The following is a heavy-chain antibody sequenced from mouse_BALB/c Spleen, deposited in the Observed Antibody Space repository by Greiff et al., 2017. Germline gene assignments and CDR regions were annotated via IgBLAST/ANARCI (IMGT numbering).Heavy chain of an antibody. Sequence: EVQLQESGAELVRSGASVKLSCTASGFNIKDYYMHWVKQRPEQGLEWIGWIDPENGDTEYAPKFQGKATMTADTSSNTAYLQLSSLTSEDTAVYYCNALTGSYFDVWGAGTTVTVAS. D-gene: IGHD4-1*01. V-gene: IGHV14-4*02. CDR2: IDPENGDT. J-gene: IGHJ1*01. CDR3: NALTGSYFDV. CDR1: GFNIKDYY.